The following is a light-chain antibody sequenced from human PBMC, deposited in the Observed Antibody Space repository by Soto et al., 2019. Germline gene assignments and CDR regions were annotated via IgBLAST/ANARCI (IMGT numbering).Light chain of an antibody. CDR2: GAS. Sequence: ETVLTQSPGTLSLSPGERATLSCRASQSVINSYLAWYQQTPGQAPRLLIYGASTRATGIPDRFSGSGSGTDFTFTISRLEPEDYAVYYCQQYGTSVYTFGQGNKLEIK. CDR3: QQYGTSVYT. V-gene: IGKV3-20*01. CDR1: QSVINSY. J-gene: IGKJ2*01.